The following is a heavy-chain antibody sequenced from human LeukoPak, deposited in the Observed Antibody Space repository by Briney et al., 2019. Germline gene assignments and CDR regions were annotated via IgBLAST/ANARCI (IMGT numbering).Heavy chain of an antibody. V-gene: IGHV1-46*01. D-gene: IGHD2-2*01. CDR3: AAERVVDCSSTSCYGWDAFDI. CDR2: INPSGGST. Sequence: ASVKVSCKASGYTFTSYYMHWVRQAPGQGLEWMGIINPSGGSTSYAQKFQGRVTITRDMSTSTAYMELSSLRSEDTAVYYCAAERVVDCSSTSCYGWDAFDIWGQGTMVTVSS. J-gene: IGHJ3*02. CDR1: GYTFTSYY.